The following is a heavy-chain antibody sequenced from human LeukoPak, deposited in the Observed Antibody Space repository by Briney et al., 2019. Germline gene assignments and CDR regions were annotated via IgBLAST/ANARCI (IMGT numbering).Heavy chain of an antibody. D-gene: IGHD2-2*01. CDR2: IYYSGST. J-gene: IGHJ5*02. CDR3: ARHLRGGYCSSTSCYAIDP. CDR1: GGSISSSSYY. Sequence: SETLSLTCTVSGGSISSSSYYWGWIRQPPGTGLEWIGSIYYSGSTYYNPSLKSRVTISVDTSKNQFSLKLSSVTAADTAVYYCARHLRGGYCSSTSCYAIDPWGQGTLVTVSS. V-gene: IGHV4-39*01.